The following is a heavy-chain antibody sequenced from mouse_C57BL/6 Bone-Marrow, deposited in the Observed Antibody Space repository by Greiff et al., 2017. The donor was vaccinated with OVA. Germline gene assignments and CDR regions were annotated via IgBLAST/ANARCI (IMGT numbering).Heavy chain of an antibody. V-gene: IGHV1-52*01. D-gene: IGHD1-1*01. CDR2: IDPSDSET. CDR3: ARRYYYGSSYWYFDV. CDR1: GYTFTSSW. Sequence: VQLQQPGAELVRPGSSVKLSCKASGYTFTSSWMHWVKQRPIQGLEWIGNIDPSDSETHYNQKFKDKATLTVDKSSSTAYMQLSSLTSEDSAVYYCARRYYYGSSYWYFDVWGTGTTVTVSS. J-gene: IGHJ1*03.